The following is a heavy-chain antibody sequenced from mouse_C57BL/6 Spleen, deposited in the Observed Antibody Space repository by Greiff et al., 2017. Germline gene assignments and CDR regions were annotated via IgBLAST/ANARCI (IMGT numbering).Heavy chain of an antibody. J-gene: IGHJ2*01. Sequence: VQLQQSGAELVRPGASVKLSCTASGFNIKDDYMHWVKQRPEQGLEWIGWIDPENGDTEYASKFQGKATITADTSSNTAYLQLSSLTSEATAVYYCTTGKGAHFDYWGQGTTLTVSS. V-gene: IGHV14-4*01. CDR2: IDPENGDT. CDR1: GFNIKDDY. CDR3: TTGKGAHFDY.